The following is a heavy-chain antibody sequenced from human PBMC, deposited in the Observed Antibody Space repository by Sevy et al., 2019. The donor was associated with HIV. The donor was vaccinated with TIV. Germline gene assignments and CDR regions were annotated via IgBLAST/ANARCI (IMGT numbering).Heavy chain of an antibody. CDR2: ISYDGSNK. D-gene: IGHD3-22*01. V-gene: IGHV3-30-3*01. CDR3: ARDFSTMIVVDYYYYMDV. Sequence: GGSLRLSCAASGFTFSSYAIHWVRQAPGKGLEWVAVISYDGSNKYYADSVKGRFTISRDNSKNTLYLQMNSLRAEDTAVYYCARDFSTMIVVDYYYYMDVWGKGTTVTVSS. J-gene: IGHJ6*03. CDR1: GFTFSSYA.